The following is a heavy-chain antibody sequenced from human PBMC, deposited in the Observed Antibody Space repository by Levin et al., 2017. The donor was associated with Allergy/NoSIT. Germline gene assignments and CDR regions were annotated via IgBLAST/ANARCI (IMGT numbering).Heavy chain of an antibody. CDR3: AREYYHNYSGYGASAY. CDR2: IKEDGSEK. J-gene: IGHJ4*02. V-gene: IGHV3-7*01. Sequence: GESLKISCAASGFAFNLFSMTWVRQAPGKGLEWVANIKEDGSEKNYVDSVRGRFTISRDNAKNSVSLQMNSLRAEDTAVYYCAREYYHNYSGYGASAYWGQGTLVTVSS. CDR1: GFAFNLFS. D-gene: IGHD5-12*01.